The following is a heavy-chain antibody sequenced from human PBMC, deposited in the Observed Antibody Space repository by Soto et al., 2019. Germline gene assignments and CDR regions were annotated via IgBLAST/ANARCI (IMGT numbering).Heavy chain of an antibody. J-gene: IGHJ4*02. CDR2: IYSGGST. Sequence: GGSLRLSCAASGFTVSSNYMSWVRQAPGKGLEWVSVIYSGGSTYYADSVKGRFTISRDNSKNTLYLQMNSLRAEDTAVYYCARDRALYYYDSSGYYDYWGQGTLVTVS. V-gene: IGHV3-66*01. CDR3: ARDRALYYYDSSGYYDY. D-gene: IGHD3-22*01. CDR1: GFTVSSNY.